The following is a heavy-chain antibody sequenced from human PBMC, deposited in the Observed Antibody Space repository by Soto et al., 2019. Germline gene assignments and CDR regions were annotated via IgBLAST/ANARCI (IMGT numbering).Heavy chain of an antibody. CDR1: GGSISSYY. J-gene: IGHJ3*02. V-gene: IGHV4-59*01. Sequence: PSENLYLTCTVYGGSISSYYWSWIRQPPGKGLERIGYIYYSGSTNYNPSLKSRVTISVDTSKNQFSLKLSSVTAADTAVYFFASAFYDSRFDAFDIWGQGTMVTVSS. CDR2: IYYSGST. D-gene: IGHD5-12*01. CDR3: ASAFYDSRFDAFDI.